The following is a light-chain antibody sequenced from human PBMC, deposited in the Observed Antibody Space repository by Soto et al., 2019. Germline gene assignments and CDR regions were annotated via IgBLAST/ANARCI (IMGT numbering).Light chain of an antibody. CDR3: KQYNTFST. V-gene: IGKV1-5*01. CDR1: QSISTW. CDR2: DAS. J-gene: IGKJ1*01. Sequence: DIQMTQSPSTLSASVGDRVTITCRASQSISTWLAWYQQKPGKAPKLLIFDASTLQSGVPSRFSGSGSGTEFTLTISSLQPDDFATYYCKQYNTFSTFGQGNKVDI.